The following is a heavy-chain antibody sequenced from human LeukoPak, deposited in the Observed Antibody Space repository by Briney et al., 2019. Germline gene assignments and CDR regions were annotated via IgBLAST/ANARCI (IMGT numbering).Heavy chain of an antibody. V-gene: IGHV3-23*01. CDR3: AKDQVSDYYDSSGRFDY. D-gene: IGHD3-22*01. J-gene: IGHJ4*02. CDR2: ISGSGSST. Sequence: GGSLRLSCAASGFTFSSYGMHWVRQAPGKGLEWVSDISGSGSSTYYADSVKGRFTISRDNSKNTLYLQMNSLRAEDTAVYYCAKDQVSDYYDSSGRFDYWGQGTLVTVSS. CDR1: GFTFSSYG.